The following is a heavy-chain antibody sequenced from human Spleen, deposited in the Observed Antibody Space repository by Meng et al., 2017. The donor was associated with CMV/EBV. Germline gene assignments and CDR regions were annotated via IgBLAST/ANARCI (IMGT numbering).Heavy chain of an antibody. D-gene: IGHD2-2*01. CDR1: GFTFSSYW. J-gene: IGHJ4*02. V-gene: IGHV3-74*01. CDR2: INSDGSST. CDR3: ARGQTTRYCSSTSCWGGIDY. Sequence: GESLKISCAASGFTFSSYWMHWVRQAPGKGLVWVSRINSDGSSTSYADSVKGRFTLCRDNAQSTLYLQMNSLRAEDTAVYYCARGQTTRYCSSTSCWGGIDYWGQGTLVAVSS.